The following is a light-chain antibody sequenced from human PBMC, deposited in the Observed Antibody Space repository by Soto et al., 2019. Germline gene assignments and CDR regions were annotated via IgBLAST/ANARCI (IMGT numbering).Light chain of an antibody. CDR2: EDN. J-gene: IGLJ3*02. V-gene: IGLV1-51*02. CDR1: ASTVGTNY. CDR3: GTWDSSLSDDWV. Sequence: QSVLTHPPSVSAAPGQRVTISCSGSASTVGTNYVSWYQQLPGTAPKLLIYEDNKRPSGIPDRFSGSKSGTSATLGITGLQTGDEANYYCGTWDSSLSDDWVFGGGTQLTVL.